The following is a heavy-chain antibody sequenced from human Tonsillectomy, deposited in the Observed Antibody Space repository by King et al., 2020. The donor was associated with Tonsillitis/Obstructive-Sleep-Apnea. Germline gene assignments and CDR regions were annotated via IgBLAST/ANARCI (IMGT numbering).Heavy chain of an antibody. Sequence: VRLVESGAEVKKPGESLKISCKGSGYSFTNYWIAWVRQTPGKGLEWMGIIYPDDSDTRYSPSFQGQVTIPADKSISSAYLQWSSLKASDTAMYYCARGAYDCWSGYYSQNYYYYYMDVWGKGTTVTVSS. V-gene: IGHV5-51*01. J-gene: IGHJ6*03. CDR1: GYSFTNYW. CDR2: IYPDDSDT. CDR3: ARGAYDCWSGYYSQNYYYYYMDV. D-gene: IGHD3-3*01.